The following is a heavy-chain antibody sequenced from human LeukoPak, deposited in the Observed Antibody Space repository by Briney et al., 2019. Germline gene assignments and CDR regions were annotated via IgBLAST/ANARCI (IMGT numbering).Heavy chain of an antibody. J-gene: IGHJ4*02. CDR2: ISPDDSEI. CDR3: ARHEGSGSYYSY. Sequence: GESLKISCKGSGYSFTTYWIAWVRQMPGRGLEWMGIISPDDSEIRYSPSFRGQVTISADKSTSTAYLQWSRLKAADTAIYYCARHEGSGSYYSYWGQGTLVTVSS. V-gene: IGHV5-51*01. CDR1: GYSFTTYW. D-gene: IGHD1-26*01.